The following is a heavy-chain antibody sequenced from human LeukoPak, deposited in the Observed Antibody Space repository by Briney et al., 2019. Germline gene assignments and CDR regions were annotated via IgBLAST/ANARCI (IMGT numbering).Heavy chain of an antibody. D-gene: IGHD3-3*01. CDR3: AKDSSITIFGVVIHPDY. CDR2: IYSGGST. Sequence: PGGSLRLSCAASGFTVSSNYMSWVRQAPGKGLEWVSVIYSGGSTYYADSVKGRFTISRDNSKNTLYLQMNSLRAEDTAVYYCAKDSSITIFGVVIHPDYWGQGTLVTVSS. J-gene: IGHJ4*02. CDR1: GFTVSSNY. V-gene: IGHV3-53*01.